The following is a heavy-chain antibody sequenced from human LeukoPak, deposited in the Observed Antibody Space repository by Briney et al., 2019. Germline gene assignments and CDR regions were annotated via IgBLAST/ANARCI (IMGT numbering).Heavy chain of an antibody. CDR1: GYRFTAYG. CDR3: AQKEGVAVASAFDI. D-gene: IGHD6-19*01. J-gene: IGHJ3*02. Sequence: ASVKVSCKTSGYRFTAYGISWVRQAPGQGLEWMGWISGYNGNTNYGEKVQGRLTMTLDTSTTTAYMELSGLRSDDTAVYYCAQKEGVAVASAFDIWGQGTMVTVSS. CDR2: ISGYNGNT. V-gene: IGHV1-18*01.